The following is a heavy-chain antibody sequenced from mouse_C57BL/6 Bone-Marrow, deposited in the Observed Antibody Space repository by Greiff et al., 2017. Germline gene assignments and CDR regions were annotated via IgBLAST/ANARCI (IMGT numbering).Heavy chain of an antibody. J-gene: IGHJ2*01. CDR3: ALSRRGFLDY. Sequence: QVQLQQPGAELVKPGASVKLSCKASGYTFTSYWMQWVKQRPGQGLEWIGEIDPSDSYTNYNQKFKGKATLTVDTSSSTAYMQLSSLTSEDSAVYYCALSRRGFLDYWGQGTTLTVSS. D-gene: IGHD3-1*01. CDR2: IDPSDSYT. CDR1: GYTFTSYW. V-gene: IGHV1-50*01.